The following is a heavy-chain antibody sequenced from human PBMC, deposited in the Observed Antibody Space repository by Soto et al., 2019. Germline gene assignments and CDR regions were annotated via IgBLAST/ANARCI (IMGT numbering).Heavy chain of an antibody. CDR3: ARARAEYSGSYYFDY. CDR2: INPNSGGT. J-gene: IGHJ4*02. D-gene: IGHD3-10*01. V-gene: IGHV1-2*04. Sequence: ASVKVSCKASGYTFTSYAMHWVRQAPGQGLEWMGWINPNSGGTNYAQKFQGWVTMTRDTSTSTAYMELSRLRSDDTAVYYCARARAEYSGSYYFDYWGQGTLVTVSS. CDR1: GYTFTSYA.